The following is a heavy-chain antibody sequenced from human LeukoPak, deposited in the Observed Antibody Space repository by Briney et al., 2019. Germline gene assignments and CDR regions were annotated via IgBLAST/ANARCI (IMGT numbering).Heavy chain of an antibody. CDR3: ARMITVATPFDY. D-gene: IGHD4-23*01. Sequence: GGSLRLSCTASGITFNDSNMNWVRQAPGKGLEWVSYISSRSSYIPYADSVKGRFTISRDNAKNSLYLQMNSLRAEDTAVYYCARMITVATPFDYWGQGTLVTVSS. V-gene: IGHV3-21*01. CDR1: GITFNDSN. J-gene: IGHJ4*02. CDR2: ISSRSSYI.